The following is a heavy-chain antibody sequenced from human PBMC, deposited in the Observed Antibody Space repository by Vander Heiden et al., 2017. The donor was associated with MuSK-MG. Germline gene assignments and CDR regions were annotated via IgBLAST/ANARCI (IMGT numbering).Heavy chain of an antibody. J-gene: IGHJ4*02. CDR3: ARPRLGIFDY. D-gene: IGHD7-27*01. Sequence: QVHLQQWGGGLLKPSETLSLLCAGYGGSFSGYYWSWIRQPPGKGLEWIGEINHSGSTNYNPSLKSRVTISEDTSKNQFSLKLSSVTAADTAVYYCARPRLGIFDYWGQGTLVTVSS. V-gene: IGHV4-34*01. CDR1: GGSFSGYY. CDR2: INHSGST.